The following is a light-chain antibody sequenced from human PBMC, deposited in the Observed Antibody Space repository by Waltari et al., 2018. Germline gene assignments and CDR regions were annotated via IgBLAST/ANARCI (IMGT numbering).Light chain of an antibody. V-gene: IGLV3-19*01. Sequence: SSELTQDPAVSAALCQTGRITCQGDSLRRYYAIWYQQRPGQAPILVLYGQNNRPSGIPDRFSGSISGNTASLTITGAQAEDEADYYCHSRDTSSTRVFGGGTRLTV. J-gene: IGLJ2*01. CDR3: HSRDTSSTRV. CDR1: SLRRYY. CDR2: GQN.